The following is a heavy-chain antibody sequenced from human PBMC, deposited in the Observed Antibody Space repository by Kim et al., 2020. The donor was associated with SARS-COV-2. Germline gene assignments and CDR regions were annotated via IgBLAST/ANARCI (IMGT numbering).Heavy chain of an antibody. V-gene: IGHV1-8*01. CDR2: MNPNSGNT. D-gene: IGHD4-17*01. J-gene: IGHJ6*02. CDR1: GYTFTSYD. Sequence: ASVKVSCKASGYTFTSYDINWVRQATGQGLEWMGWMNPNSGNTGYAQKFQGRITMTRNTSISTAYMELSSLRSEDTAVYYCAREGDYGEYYYGMDVWGQGTTVTVSS. CDR3: AREGDYGEYYYGMDV.